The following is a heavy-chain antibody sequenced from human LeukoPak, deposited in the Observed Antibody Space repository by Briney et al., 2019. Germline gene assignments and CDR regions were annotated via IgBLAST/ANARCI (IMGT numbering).Heavy chain of an antibody. J-gene: IGHJ6*03. CDR3: AGGFWSGYYGYYYYMDV. CDR2: ISSSGSTI. V-gene: IGHV3-48*03. D-gene: IGHD3-3*01. Sequence: GGSLRLSCAASGFTFSSYEMNWVSQAPGKGLEWVSYISSSGSTIYYADSVKGRFTISRDNAKNSLYLQMNSLRAEDTAVYYCAGGFWSGYYGYYYYMDVWGKGTTVTVSS. CDR1: GFTFSSYE.